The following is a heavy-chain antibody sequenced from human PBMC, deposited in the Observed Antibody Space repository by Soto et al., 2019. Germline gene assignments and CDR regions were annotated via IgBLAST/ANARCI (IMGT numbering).Heavy chain of an antibody. Sequence: GGSLRLSCAASGFTFSNYWMHWVRQVPGKGLVWVSRTNSDGSSKSYADSVKGRFTISRDNAKNTVFLQMDSLRAEDTAVYYCARYTYNISPFGYWGQGTLVTVSS. D-gene: IGHD1-1*01. CDR2: TNSDGSSK. CDR3: ARYTYNISPFGY. V-gene: IGHV3-74*01. J-gene: IGHJ4*02. CDR1: GFTFSNYW.